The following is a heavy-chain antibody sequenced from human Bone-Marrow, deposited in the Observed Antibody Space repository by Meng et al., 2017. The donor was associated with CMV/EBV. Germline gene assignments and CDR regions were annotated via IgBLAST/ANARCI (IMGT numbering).Heavy chain of an antibody. D-gene: IGHD1-7*01. CDR3: ARDQEDTRELLPIHKGMDV. V-gene: IGHV3-21*01. Sequence: GESVKISCAASGFTFRSYAMHWVRQAPGKGLEWVSSISGGSHYIYYADSLKGRFTISRDNAKNSLYLRMSGLRVEDTAVYYCARDQEDTRELLPIHKGMDVWGQGTTVTVSS. CDR2: ISGGSHYI. CDR1: GFTFRSYA. J-gene: IGHJ6*02.